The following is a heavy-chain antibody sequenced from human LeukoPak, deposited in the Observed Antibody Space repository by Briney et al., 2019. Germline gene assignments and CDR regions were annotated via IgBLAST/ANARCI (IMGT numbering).Heavy chain of an antibody. V-gene: IGHV4-39*07. CDR2: INHSGST. J-gene: IGHJ4*02. Sequence: PSETLSLTCTVSGGSISSSSYYWGWIRQPPGKGLEWIGEINHSGSTNYNPSLKSRVTISVDTSKNQFSLKLSSVTAADTAVYYCARGGYCSGGSCYFGYFDYWGQGTLVTVSS. D-gene: IGHD2-15*01. CDR3: ARGGYCSGGSCYFGYFDY. CDR1: GGSISSSSYY.